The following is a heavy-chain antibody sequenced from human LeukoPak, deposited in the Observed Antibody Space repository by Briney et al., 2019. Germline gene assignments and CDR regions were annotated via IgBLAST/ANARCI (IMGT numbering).Heavy chain of an antibody. D-gene: IGHD6-6*01. J-gene: IGHJ4*02. CDR3: AKGRPVSSQPFDY. Sequence: SETLSLTCVVYGGSFSGYYWSWIRPPAGKGLEWIGAINNGGSTNYNPCLKSGVTISADTSKNQFSQKLSPVTAAHTAVYYCAKGRPVSSQPFDYWGQGTLITVSS. V-gene: IGHV4-34*01. CDR2: INNGGST. CDR1: GGSFSGYY.